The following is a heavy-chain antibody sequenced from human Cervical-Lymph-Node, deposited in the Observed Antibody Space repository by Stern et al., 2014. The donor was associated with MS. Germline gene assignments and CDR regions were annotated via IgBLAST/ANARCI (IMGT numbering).Heavy chain of an antibody. CDR1: GDSISGDNW. J-gene: IGHJ4*02. V-gene: IGHV4-4*02. CDR2: IYHTGST. D-gene: IGHD2/OR15-2a*01. CDR3: ARGGLYDF. Sequence: QVQLQESGPGLVKPSGTLSLTCAVSGDSISGDNWWSWVRQPPGKVRKWIGEIYHTGSTIYNPSLKNRVTISVNKSENQFSLKLSSVTAADTAVYYCARGGLYDFWGQGALVTVSS.